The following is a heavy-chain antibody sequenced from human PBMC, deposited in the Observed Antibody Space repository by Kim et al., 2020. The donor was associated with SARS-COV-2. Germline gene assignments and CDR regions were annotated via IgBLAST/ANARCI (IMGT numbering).Heavy chain of an antibody. Sequence: DKFYVDTVKSRFTISRDSAKNSLYLQMNNLGVEDTAVYYCARTNGYNDNWGQGILVTVSS. J-gene: IGHJ4*02. D-gene: IGHD2-8*01. V-gene: IGHV3-7*03. CDR3: ARTNGYNDN. CDR2: DK.